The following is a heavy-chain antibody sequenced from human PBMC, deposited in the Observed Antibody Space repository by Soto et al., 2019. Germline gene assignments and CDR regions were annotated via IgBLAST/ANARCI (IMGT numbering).Heavy chain of an antibody. D-gene: IGHD6-19*01. V-gene: IGHV3-30*18. CDR1: GFTFSSYG. CDR2: ISYDGSNK. J-gene: IGHJ4*02. Sequence: PGGSLRLSCAASGFTFSSYGMHWVRQAPGKGLEWVAVISYDGSNKYYADSVKGRFTISRDNSKNTLYLQMNSLRAEDTAVYYCAKGGSGWTGIDYWGQGTLVTVSS. CDR3: AKGGSGWTGIDY.